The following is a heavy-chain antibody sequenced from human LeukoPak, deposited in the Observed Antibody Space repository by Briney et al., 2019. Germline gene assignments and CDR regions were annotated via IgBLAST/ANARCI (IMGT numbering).Heavy chain of an antibody. CDR2: ISWNSGSI. V-gene: IGHV3-9*01. CDR1: GFTFDDYA. D-gene: IGHD5-18*01. Sequence: GGSPRLSCAASGFTFDDYAMHWVRQAPGKGLEWVSGISWNSGSIGYADSVKGRFTISRDNAKNSLYLQMNSLRAEDTAVYYCARGGGYSYGSFDYWGQGTLVTVSS. CDR3: ARGGGYSYGSFDY. J-gene: IGHJ4*02.